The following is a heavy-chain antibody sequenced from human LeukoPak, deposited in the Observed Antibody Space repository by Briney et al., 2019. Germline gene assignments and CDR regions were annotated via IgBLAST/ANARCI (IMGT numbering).Heavy chain of an antibody. J-gene: IGHJ3*02. V-gene: IGHV3-9*01. CDR2: INWNSDKR. CDR3: AKDKGAYTYGYDAFDI. Sequence: GGSLRLSCAASGFTFDDYAMHWVRQAPGKGLEWVSGINWNSDKRGYADSVKGRFTISRDSAKNSLYLQMNSLRAEDTALYYCAKDKGAYTYGYDAFDIWGQGTMVTVSS. D-gene: IGHD5-18*01. CDR1: GFTFDDYA.